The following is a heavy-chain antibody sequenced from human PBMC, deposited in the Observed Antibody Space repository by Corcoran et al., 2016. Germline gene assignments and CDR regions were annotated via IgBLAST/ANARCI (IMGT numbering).Heavy chain of an antibody. CDR3: ARGVRNCTTGVCRCGQFDY. CDR2: INHSGST. CDR1: GGSFSGYY. J-gene: IGHJ4*02. D-gene: IGHD2-8*01. Sequence: QVQLQQWGAGLLKPSETLSLNCAVYGGSFSGYYWSWIRQPPGKGLEWIGEINHSGSTNYNPSLKSRVTISVDTSKNQFSLKLSSVTAADTAVYYCARGVRNCTTGVCRCGQFDYWGQGTLVTVSS. V-gene: IGHV4-34*01.